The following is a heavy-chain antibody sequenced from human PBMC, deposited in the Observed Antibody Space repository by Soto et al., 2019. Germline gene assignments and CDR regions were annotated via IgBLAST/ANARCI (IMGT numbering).Heavy chain of an antibody. V-gene: IGHV1-69*01. CDR2: IIPLFGTP. CDR3: GRDRDDFGSENYKTRIDF. CDR1: GGIFSTYA. D-gene: IGHD3-10*01. Sequence: QVQLVQSGAEVKKPGSSVKVSCKASGGIFSTYAISWLRQAPGQGLEWMGGIIPLFGTPNYAQRFQGRVTIPADESTNKAYMELSRRRSEHTAVYYGGRDRDDFGSENYKTRIDFWAQGPLVTVSS. J-gene: IGHJ4*02.